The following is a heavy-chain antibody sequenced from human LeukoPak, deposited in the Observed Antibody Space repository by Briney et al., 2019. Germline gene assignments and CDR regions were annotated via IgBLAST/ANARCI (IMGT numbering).Heavy chain of an antibody. CDR2: IIPIFGTA. CDR1: GGTFSSYA. CDR3: ATAIGSAPAADFDY. J-gene: IGHJ4*02. V-gene: IGHV1-69*01. D-gene: IGHD2-2*01. Sequence: SVKVSCKASGGTFSSYAISWVRQAPGQGLEWMGGIIPIFGTANYAQKFQGRVTITADESTSTAYMELSSLRSEDTAVYYCATAIGSAPAADFDYWGQGTLVTVSS.